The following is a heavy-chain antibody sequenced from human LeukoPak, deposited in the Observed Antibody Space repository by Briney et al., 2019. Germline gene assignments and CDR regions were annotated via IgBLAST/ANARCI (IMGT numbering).Heavy chain of an antibody. J-gene: IGHJ4*02. CDR3: TRAHGFDSSGYSEAYFDF. CDR2: ISAYNGNT. D-gene: IGHD3-22*01. CDR1: GYTFDRYG. V-gene: IGHV1-18*01. Sequence: ASVKVSCKASGYTFDRYGIGWVRQAPGQGLEWMGWISAYNGNTNYAQKLQGRVTLTTDTSTTTAYMELRSLRSDDTAVYYCTRAHGFDSSGYSEAYFDFWGQGNLVSVSS.